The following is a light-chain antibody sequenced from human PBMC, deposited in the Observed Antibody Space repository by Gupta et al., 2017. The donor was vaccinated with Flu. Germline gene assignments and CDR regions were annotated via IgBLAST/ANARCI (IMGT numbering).Light chain of an antibody. V-gene: IGLV1-44*01. CDR2: GNN. CDR1: SSNIGSNT. CDR3: AAWADSLNGPV. J-gene: IGLJ2*01. Sequence: QSVLTQPPSASGTPGQRVTISCSGGSSNIGSNTVNWYQQLPGTAPKLLIYGNNQRPSGVPDRFSGSESGTSASLAISGLQSDDEADYYCAAWADSLNGPVFGGGTKLTVL.